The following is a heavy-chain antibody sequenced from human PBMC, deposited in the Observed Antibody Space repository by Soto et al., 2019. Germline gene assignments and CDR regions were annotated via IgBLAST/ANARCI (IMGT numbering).Heavy chain of an antibody. CDR1: GFTFSNYP. V-gene: IGHV3-30*04. CDR2: ISYDGNTK. Sequence: QVHLAESGGGVVQPGRSLRLSCAASGFTFSNYPMYWVRQAPGKGLEWVAVISYDGNTKHYADSVKGRCTISRDNPRNTLYLQMNRLRVEDTAVYYCAREVSLGVAAAGYFDSWGQGAQVTVSS. CDR3: AREVSLGVAAAGYFDS. D-gene: IGHD6-25*01. J-gene: IGHJ4*02.